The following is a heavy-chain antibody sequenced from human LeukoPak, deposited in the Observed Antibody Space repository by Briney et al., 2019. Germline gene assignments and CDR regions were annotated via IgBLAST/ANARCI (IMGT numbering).Heavy chain of an antibody. J-gene: IGHJ4*02. CDR2: INERATII. V-gene: IGHV3-74*01. CDR3: VRDLILVWTPGDDFDH. Sequence: PGGSLRLSCAASGFTFSNYWMHWVRQAPGKGLEWVSRINERATIISYADSVKGRFTISRENARNTLYLQMNGLTAEDTAVYYCVRDLILVWTPGDDFDHWGQGTLVTVSS. CDR1: GFTFSNYW. D-gene: IGHD3-16*01.